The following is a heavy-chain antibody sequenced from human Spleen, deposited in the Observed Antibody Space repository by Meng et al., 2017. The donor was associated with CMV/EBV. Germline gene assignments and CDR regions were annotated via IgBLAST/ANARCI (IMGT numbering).Heavy chain of an antibody. Sequence: GESLKISCAASGFTFSSFAMSWVRLAPGRGLEWVSTVSKSGDRTYYADSVKGRFTISRDNSKNTLYLQMNSLRADDTAVYYCAREGGRAYCASASCALDVWGQGTTVTVSS. J-gene: IGHJ6*02. CDR3: AREGGRAYCASASCALDV. CDR2: VSKSGDRT. V-gene: IGHV3-23*01. D-gene: IGHD2-2*01. CDR1: GFTFSSFA.